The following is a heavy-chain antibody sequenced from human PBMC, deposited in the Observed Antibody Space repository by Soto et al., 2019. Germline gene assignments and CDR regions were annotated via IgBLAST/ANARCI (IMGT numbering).Heavy chain of an antibody. V-gene: IGHV3-23*01. J-gene: IGHJ4*02. D-gene: IGHD5-12*01. CDR2: IIGTASST. CDR3: AKGAEGYVVSSLDS. Sequence: EVQLLESGGGFVQPGGSLRLSGAASGFRFRDFPMTWVPQAPGRGLEWVSAIIGTASSTYYEDSVKGRFTISRDNSKNTLYLQINSLRAEDTAIYYCAKGAEGYVVSSLDSWGQGTLVTVSS. CDR1: GFRFRDFP.